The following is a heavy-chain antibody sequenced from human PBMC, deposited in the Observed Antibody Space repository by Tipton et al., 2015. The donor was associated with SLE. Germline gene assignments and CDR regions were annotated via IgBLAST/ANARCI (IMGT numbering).Heavy chain of an antibody. V-gene: IGHV3-30-3*01. Sequence: QVQLVQSGGGVVQPGRSLRLSCAASGFTFSSYAMHWVRQAPGKGLEWVAVISYDGSNKYYADSVKGRFTISRDNSKNTLYLQMNSLRAEDTAVYYCASSFPSPLNSYGQGTFDYWGQGTLVTVSS. J-gene: IGHJ4*02. CDR3: ASSFPSPLNSYGQGTFDY. D-gene: IGHD5-18*01. CDR2: ISYDGSNK. CDR1: GFTFSSYA.